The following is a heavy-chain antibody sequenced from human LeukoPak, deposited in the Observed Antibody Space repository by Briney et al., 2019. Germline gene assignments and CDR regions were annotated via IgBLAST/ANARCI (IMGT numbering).Heavy chain of an antibody. Sequence: TSETLSLTCTVSGGSISSYYWSWIRQPPGKGLEWIGYIYYSGSTNYNPSLKSRVTISVDTSKNQFSLKLSSVTAADTAVYYCARGTYTMATDAFNIWGQGTMVTVSS. CDR3: ARGTYTMATDAFNI. V-gene: IGHV4-59*01. J-gene: IGHJ3*02. D-gene: IGHD5-24*01. CDR1: GGSISSYY. CDR2: IYYSGST.